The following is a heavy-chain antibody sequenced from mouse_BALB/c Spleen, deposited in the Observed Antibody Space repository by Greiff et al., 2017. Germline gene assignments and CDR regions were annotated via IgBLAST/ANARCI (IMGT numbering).Heavy chain of an antibody. D-gene: IGHD1-1*01. CDR1: GFSLSTSGMG. Sequence: QVTLKVSGPGILQPSQTLSLTCSFSGFSLSTSGMGVSWIRQPSGKGLEWLAHIYWDDDKRYNPSLKSRLTISKDTSSNQVFLKITSVDTADTATYYCARREGPLLRSTGGAMDYWGQGTSVTVSS. CDR2: IYWDDDK. J-gene: IGHJ4*01. V-gene: IGHV8-12*01. CDR3: ARREGPLLRSTGGAMDY.